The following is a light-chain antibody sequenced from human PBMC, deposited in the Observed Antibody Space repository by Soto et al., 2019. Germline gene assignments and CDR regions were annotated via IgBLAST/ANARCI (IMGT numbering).Light chain of an antibody. CDR2: KAS. CDR1: QSFSYW. V-gene: IGKV1-5*03. J-gene: IGKJ5*01. Sequence: DIQMTQSPSTLSASVGDRVTITCRASQSFSYWLAWFQQKPGKAPKLLIYKASILETGVPSRFSGSGSGTGFTFTISSLQPEDFATYYCQQYESLPLTFGQGTRLEIK. CDR3: QQYESLPLT.